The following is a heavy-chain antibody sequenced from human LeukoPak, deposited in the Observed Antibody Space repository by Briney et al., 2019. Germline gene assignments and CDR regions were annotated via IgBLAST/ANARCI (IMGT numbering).Heavy chain of an antibody. D-gene: IGHD2-2*03. Sequence: PGGSLRPSCVASGFTFSSNGMHWVRQAPGKVLEWVTFIQYDGSKKYYADSVKGRFTISRDYSKNTLFLQMSSLRPEDTAVYYCALGKNFGYHYFDFWGQGALVTVSS. J-gene: IGHJ4*02. CDR2: IQYDGSKK. CDR3: ALGKNFGYHYFDF. V-gene: IGHV3-30*02. CDR1: GFTFSSNG.